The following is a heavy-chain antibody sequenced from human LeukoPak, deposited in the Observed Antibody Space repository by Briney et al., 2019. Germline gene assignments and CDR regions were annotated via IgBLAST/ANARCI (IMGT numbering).Heavy chain of an antibody. J-gene: IGHJ3*02. V-gene: IGHV3-9*01. CDR3: AKSAVVTTDAFGI. CDR1: GFTFDDYA. CDR2: ISWNSGSI. Sequence: GGSLRLSCAASGFTFDDYAMHWVRQAPGKGLEWVSGISWNSGSIGYADSVKGRFTISRDNAKNSLYLQMNSLRAEDTALYYCAKSAVVTTDAFGIWGQGTMVTVSS. D-gene: IGHD4-23*01.